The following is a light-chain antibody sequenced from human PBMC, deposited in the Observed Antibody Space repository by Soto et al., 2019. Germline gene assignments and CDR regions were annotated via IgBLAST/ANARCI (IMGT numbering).Light chain of an antibody. CDR3: KQYGSSPWT. V-gene: IGKV3-20*01. J-gene: IGKJ1*01. CDR1: QSVSSSY. CDR2: GAS. Sequence: EIVLTQSPGTLSVAPGERATLSCRASQSVSSSYLAWYQQKPGQAPRLLIYGASSRATGIQDRFSGSGSGTDFTLTIRRLEPEDFAVYYCKQYGSSPWTFGQGTKVDI.